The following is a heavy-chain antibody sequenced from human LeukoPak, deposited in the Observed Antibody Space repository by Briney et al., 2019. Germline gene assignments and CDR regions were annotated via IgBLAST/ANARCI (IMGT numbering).Heavy chain of an antibody. CDR1: GGSFSGYY. V-gene: IGHV4-59*01. D-gene: IGHD6-13*01. CDR3: ARGSSWSYYFDY. J-gene: IGHJ4*02. CDR2: FHYSGST. Sequence: YPSETLSLTCAVYGGSFSGYYWSWIRQPPGKGLEWIGYFHYSGSTNYSPSLKSRVTISIDTSKNQFSLKVSSVTAADTAVYYCARGSSWSYYFDYWGQGTLVTVSS.